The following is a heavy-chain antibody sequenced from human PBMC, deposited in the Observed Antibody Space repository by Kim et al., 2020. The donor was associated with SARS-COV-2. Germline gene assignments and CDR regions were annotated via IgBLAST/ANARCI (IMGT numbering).Heavy chain of an antibody. CDR3: ARDAAYGDFHFDY. J-gene: IGHJ4*02. Sequence: GGSLRLSCAASGFTVSSNYMSWVRQAPGKGLEWVSVIYSGGSTYYADSVKGRFTISRDNSKNTLYLPMNSLRAEDTAVYYCARDAAYGDFHFDYWGQGTLVTVSS. CDR2: IYSGGST. D-gene: IGHD4-17*01. CDR1: GFTVSSNY. V-gene: IGHV3-53*01.